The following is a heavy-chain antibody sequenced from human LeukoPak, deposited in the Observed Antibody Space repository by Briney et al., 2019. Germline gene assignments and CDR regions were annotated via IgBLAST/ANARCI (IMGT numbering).Heavy chain of an antibody. CDR3: ARDSASTSFPPAYDY. CDR2: ISAHNGNT. CDR1: GYTFTNYG. J-gene: IGHJ4*02. D-gene: IGHD3-16*01. Sequence: ASVKVSCKAAGYTFTNYGVTWVRQAPGQGREWVGWISAHNGNTNYVQKLHDRVTMTTDTSTTTAYLELRNLRSDDTAVYYCARDSASTSFPPAYDYWGQGTVVAVSS. V-gene: IGHV1-18*04.